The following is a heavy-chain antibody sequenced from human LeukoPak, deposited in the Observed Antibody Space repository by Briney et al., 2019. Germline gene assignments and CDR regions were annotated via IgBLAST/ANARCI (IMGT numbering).Heavy chain of an antibody. V-gene: IGHV3-30-3*01. CDR1: GFTFSSYA. CDR3: ARGGQLDY. J-gene: IGHJ4*02. D-gene: IGHD2-2*01. CDR2: ISYDGSNK. Sequence: GSLRLSCAASGFTFSSYAMHWVRQAPGKGLEWVAVISYDGSNKYYADSVKGRFTISRDNSKNTLYLQMNSLRAEDTAVYYCARGGQLDYWDQGTLVTVSS.